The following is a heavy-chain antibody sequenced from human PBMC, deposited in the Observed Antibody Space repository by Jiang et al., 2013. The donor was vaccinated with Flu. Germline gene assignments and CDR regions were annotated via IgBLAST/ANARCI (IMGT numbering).Heavy chain of an antibody. D-gene: IGHD3-22*01. CDR2: IYPDNSHT. V-gene: IGHV5-51*01. Sequence: GAEVKKPGESLKISCKASGYHFAGYWIGWVRQMPGRGLEWMGIIYPDNSHTKYSPSFQGQVTMSVDKSITTAYLQWNSLKASDTAIFYCARHQNYYDRSGYMTFDYWGQGTLVTVSS. J-gene: IGHJ4*02. CDR3: ARHQNYYDRSGYMTFDY. CDR1: GYHFAGYW.